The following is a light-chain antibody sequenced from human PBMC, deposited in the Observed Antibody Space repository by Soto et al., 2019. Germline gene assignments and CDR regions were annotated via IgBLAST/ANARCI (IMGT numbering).Light chain of an antibody. V-gene: IGLV2-8*01. Sequence: QSVLTQPPSASGSPGQSVTISCTGSSSDVGGYNFVAWFQQYPGKAPKFVIFDVTKRPSGVPDRFSGSKSGNTAYLTVSGLQAEDEADYYCCSHAGSSTVFGGGTKLTVL. CDR2: DVT. CDR1: SSDVGGYNF. CDR3: CSHAGSSTV. J-gene: IGLJ3*02.